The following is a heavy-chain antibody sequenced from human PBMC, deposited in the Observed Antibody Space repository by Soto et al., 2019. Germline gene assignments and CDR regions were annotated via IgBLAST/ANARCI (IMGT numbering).Heavy chain of an antibody. Sequence: SETLSLTCTVSGGPISSYYWSWIRQPPGKGLEWIGYIYYSGSTNYNPSLKSRVTISVDTSKNQFSLKLSSVTAADTAVYYCARNTGDFWSGPHGMDVWGQGTTVT. J-gene: IGHJ6*02. CDR3: ARNTGDFWSGPHGMDV. V-gene: IGHV4-59*01. CDR2: IYYSGST. D-gene: IGHD3-3*01. CDR1: GGPISSYY.